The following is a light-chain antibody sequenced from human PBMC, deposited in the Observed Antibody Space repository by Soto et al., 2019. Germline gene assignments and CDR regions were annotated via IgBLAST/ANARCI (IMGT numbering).Light chain of an antibody. J-gene: IGLJ1*01. CDR2: VNSDGSH. V-gene: IGLV4-69*01. CDR1: SGHSNYA. CDR3: QTWGTGIRV. Sequence: VLTQSPSASASLGASVKLTCTLSSGHSNYAIAWHHQQPEKGPRYLMKVNSDGSHRKGDGIPDRFSGSSSGAQRYLTISSLQSEDEADYYCQTWGTGIRVFGTGTKVTVL.